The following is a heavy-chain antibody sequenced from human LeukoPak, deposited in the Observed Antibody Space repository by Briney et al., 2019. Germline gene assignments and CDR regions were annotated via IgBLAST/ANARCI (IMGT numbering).Heavy chain of an antibody. CDR3: AREYTNGGAFDY. J-gene: IGHJ4*02. Sequence: GGTLRLSCAVSGFTFSSYGMSWVRQAPGKGLEWLSYISGTSGTIYYADSLEGRFTISRDNAKNSLYLQLNSLRAEDTAVYYCAREYTNGGAFDYWGQGTLVTVSS. D-gene: IGHD2-8*01. V-gene: IGHV3-48*01. CDR2: ISGTSGTI. CDR1: GFTFSSYG.